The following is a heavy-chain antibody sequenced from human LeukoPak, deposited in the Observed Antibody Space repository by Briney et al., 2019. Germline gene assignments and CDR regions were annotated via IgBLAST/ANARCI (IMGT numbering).Heavy chain of an antibody. Sequence: GSLRLSCAASGFPFSDYYMGRIRQAPGEGLGWVSYISSSSSYTNYADSVKGRFTISRDNAKNSLYLQMNSLRAEDTAVYYCARDSSTEGPLNYYGMDVWGQGTTVTVSS. V-gene: IGHV3-11*06. J-gene: IGHJ6*02. CDR3: ARDSSTEGPLNYYGMDV. D-gene: IGHD2-2*01. CDR1: GFPFSDYY. CDR2: ISSSSSYT.